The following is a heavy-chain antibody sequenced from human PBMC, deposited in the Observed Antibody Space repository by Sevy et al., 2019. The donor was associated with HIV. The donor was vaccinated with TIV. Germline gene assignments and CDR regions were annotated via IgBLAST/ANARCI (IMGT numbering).Heavy chain of an antibody. CDR3: ARGGGWNYCGSDCYSQDC. J-gene: IGHJ4*02. V-gene: IGHV4-4*07. CDR1: GGSISSYY. CDR2: IHSSGST. D-gene: IGHD2-21*02. Sequence: SETLSLTCTVSGGSISSYYWSWIRQPAGKGLEWIGRIHSSGSTNQNPSLKSRVTMSIDTSKNQFSLKLTSVTAADTAVYYCARGGGWNYCGSDCYSQDCWGQGTLVTVSS.